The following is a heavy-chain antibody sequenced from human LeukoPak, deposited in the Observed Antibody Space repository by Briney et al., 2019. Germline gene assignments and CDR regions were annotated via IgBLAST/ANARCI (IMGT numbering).Heavy chain of an antibody. CDR2: IWYDGSNK. CDR3: ARENYDYVWGSYRPGSVYYGMDV. J-gene: IGHJ6*02. Sequence: GGSLRLSCAASGFTFSTSGMHWVRQAPGKGLEWVAVIWYDGSNKHYAESVKGRFSISRDNSKSTLYLQMNSLRAEDTAVYYCARENYDYVWGSYRPGSVYYGMDVWGQGTTVTVSS. V-gene: IGHV3-33*01. CDR1: GFTFSTSG. D-gene: IGHD3-16*02.